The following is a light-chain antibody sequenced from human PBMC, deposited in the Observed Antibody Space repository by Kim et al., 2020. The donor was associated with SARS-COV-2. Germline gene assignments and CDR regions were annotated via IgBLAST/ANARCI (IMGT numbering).Light chain of an antibody. CDR1: SGHSRNA. CDR3: QTWDTGIHV. V-gene: IGLV4-69*01. Sequence: QLVLTQSPSASASLGASVKLTCTLSSGHSRNAIAWHQQQPERGPRYLMKLNSDGSHTKGDGIPDRFSGSSSEAERYLTISSLQSEDEADYYCQTWDTGIHVFGGGTQLTVL. J-gene: IGLJ3*02. CDR2: LNSDGSH.